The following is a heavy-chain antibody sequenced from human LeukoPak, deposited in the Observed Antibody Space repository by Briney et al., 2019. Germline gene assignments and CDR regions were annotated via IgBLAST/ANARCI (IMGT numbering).Heavy chain of an antibody. Sequence: SETLSLTCAVYGGSFSGHYWSWIRQPPGKGLEWIGEINHSGSTNYNPSLKSRVTISVDTSKNQFSLKLSSVTAADTAVYYCARLHTAIYYDAFDIWGQGTMVTVSS. CDR2: INHSGST. J-gene: IGHJ3*02. CDR1: GGSFSGHY. CDR3: ARLHTAIYYDAFDI. D-gene: IGHD5-18*01. V-gene: IGHV4-34*01.